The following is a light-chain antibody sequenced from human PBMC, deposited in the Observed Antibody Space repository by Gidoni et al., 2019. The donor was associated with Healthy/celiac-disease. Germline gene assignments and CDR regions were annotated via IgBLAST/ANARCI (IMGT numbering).Light chain of an antibody. CDR3: NSRDSSGNHLNWV. CDR2: GKN. V-gene: IGLV3-19*01. CDR1: SLRSYY. Sequence: SSELTQDPAVSVALGQTVRITCQGDSLRSYYASWYQQKPGQDPVLVIYGKNNRPSGIPDRFSGSSSGNTASLTITGAQAEDEADYYCNSRDSSGNHLNWVFGGGTKLTVL. J-gene: IGLJ3*02.